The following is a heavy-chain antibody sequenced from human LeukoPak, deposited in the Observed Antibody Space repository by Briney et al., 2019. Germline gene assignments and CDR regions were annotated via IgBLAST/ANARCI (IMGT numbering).Heavy chain of an antibody. CDR1: GYTFTSYG. Sequence: ASVKVSCKASGYTFTSYGISWVRQAPGQGLEWMGWISAYNGNTNYAQKLQGRVTMTTDTSTSTAYMELRSLRSDDTAVYYCARDSVRFLEWLPDYYYYYMDVWGKGTTVTVSS. CDR3: ARDSVRFLEWLPDYYYYYMDV. CDR2: ISAYNGNT. J-gene: IGHJ6*03. D-gene: IGHD3-3*01. V-gene: IGHV1-18*01.